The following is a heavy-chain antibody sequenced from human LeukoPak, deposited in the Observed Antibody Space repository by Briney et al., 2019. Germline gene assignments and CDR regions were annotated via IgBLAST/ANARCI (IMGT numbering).Heavy chain of an antibody. CDR3: ARMARIWFGESWYNWFDP. J-gene: IGHJ5*02. CDR1: GYTFTSYG. CDR2: ISAHTGTT. V-gene: IGHV1-18*01. Sequence: ASVKVSCKASGYTFTSYGISWVRQAPGQGLEWMGWISAHTGTTNYAQKFQGRVTMTIDTSTSTAFMELRSLRSDDTAVYYCARMARIWFGESWYNWFDPWGQGTLVTVSS. D-gene: IGHD3-10*01.